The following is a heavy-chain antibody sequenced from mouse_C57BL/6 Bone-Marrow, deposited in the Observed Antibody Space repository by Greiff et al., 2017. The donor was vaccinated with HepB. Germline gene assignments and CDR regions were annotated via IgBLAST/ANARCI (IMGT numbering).Heavy chain of an antibody. V-gene: IGHV5-6*02. CDR2: ISSGGSYT. CDR3: ARLYYGNPYFDY. CDR1: GFTFSSYG. J-gene: IGHJ2*01. Sequence: DVMLVESGGDLVKPGGSLKLSCAASGFTFSSYGMSWVRQTPDKRLEWVATISSGGSYTYYPDSVKGRFTISRDNAKNTLYLQMSSLKSEDTAMYYCARLYYGNPYFDYWGQGTTLTVSS. D-gene: IGHD2-1*01.